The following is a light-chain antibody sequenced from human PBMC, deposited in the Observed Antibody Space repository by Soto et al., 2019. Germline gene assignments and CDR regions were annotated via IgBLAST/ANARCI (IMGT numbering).Light chain of an antibody. Sequence: EIMMTQSPATLSVSPGERATLSCRASQSVSSNLAWYQQKPGQAPRLLIYDASTRATGIPARFSGSGSGTEVTLTISSLQSEDFAVYYCQQYNNWPLTFGAGTKVEIK. V-gene: IGKV3-15*01. CDR1: QSVSSN. CDR3: QQYNNWPLT. J-gene: IGKJ4*01. CDR2: DAS.